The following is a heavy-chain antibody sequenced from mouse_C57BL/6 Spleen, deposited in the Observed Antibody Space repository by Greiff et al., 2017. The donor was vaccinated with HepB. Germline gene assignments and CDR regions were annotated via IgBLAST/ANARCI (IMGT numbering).Heavy chain of an antibody. CDR1: GYTFTSYW. D-gene: IGHD1-1*01. J-gene: IGHJ4*01. V-gene: IGHV1-72*01. CDR2: IAPNSGGT. Sequence: QVQLQQPGAELVKPGASVKLSCKASGYTFTSYWMHWVKQRPGRGLEWIGRIAPNSGGTKYNEKFKSKATLTVDKPASTAYMQLSSLTSEDSAVYYCARDPNYYGSSYYYAMDYWGQGTSVTVSS. CDR3: ARDPNYYGSSYYYAMDY.